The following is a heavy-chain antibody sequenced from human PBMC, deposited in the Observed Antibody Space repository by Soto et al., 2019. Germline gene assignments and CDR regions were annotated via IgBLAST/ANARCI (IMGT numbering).Heavy chain of an antibody. D-gene: IGHD3-10*01. CDR2: IIPIFGTA. J-gene: IGHJ6*02. V-gene: IGHV1-69*13. Sequence: SVKVSCKASGGTFSSYSISGVRQAPGQGLEWMGGIIPIFGTANYAQKFQGRVTITVDESPSTAYLALTSLRSEETAVYSCARAGYYGSGDGGLDVWGQGTTVTVSS. CDR3: ARAGYYGSGDGGLDV. CDR1: GGTFSSYS.